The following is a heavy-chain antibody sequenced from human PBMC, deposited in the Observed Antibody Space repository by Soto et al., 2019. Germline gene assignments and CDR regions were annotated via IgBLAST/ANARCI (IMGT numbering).Heavy chain of an antibody. V-gene: IGHV4-31*03. CDR3: ARGGVGYDYYYMDV. CDR1: GGSISSGGYY. J-gene: IGHJ6*03. CDR2: IYYSGST. D-gene: IGHD2-8*02. Sequence: SETLSLTCTVSGGSISSGGYYWSWFRQHPGKGLEWIGYIYYSGSTYYNPSLKSRVTISVDTSKNQFSLKLSSVTAADTAVYYCARGGVGYDYYYMDVWGKGTTVTVSS.